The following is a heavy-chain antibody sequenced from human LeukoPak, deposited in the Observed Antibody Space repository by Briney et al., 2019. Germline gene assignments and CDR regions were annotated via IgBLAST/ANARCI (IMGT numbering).Heavy chain of an antibody. Sequence: SETLSLTCAVYGGSFSGYYWSWIRQPPGKGLEWIGEINHSGSTNYNPSLKSRVTISVDTFKNQFSLKLSSVTAADTAVYYCARGGGPAGYYMDVWDKGTTVTVSS. CDR3: ARGGGPAGYYMDV. CDR2: INHSGST. V-gene: IGHV4-34*01. J-gene: IGHJ6*03. CDR1: GGSFSGYY. D-gene: IGHD3-16*01.